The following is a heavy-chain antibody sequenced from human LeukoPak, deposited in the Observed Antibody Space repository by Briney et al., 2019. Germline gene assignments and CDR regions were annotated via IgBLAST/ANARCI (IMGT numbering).Heavy chain of an antibody. CDR2: ISYDGSNK. CDR1: GFTFSSYA. Sequence: GRSLRLSCAASGFTFSSYAMHWVRQAPGKGLEWVAVISYDGSNKYYADSVKGRFTISRDNSKNTLYLQMNSLRAEDTAVYYCAGDFYLGAAAGSRHAFDIWGQGTMVTVSS. V-gene: IGHV3-30-3*01. CDR3: AGDFYLGAAAGSRHAFDI. J-gene: IGHJ3*02. D-gene: IGHD6-13*01.